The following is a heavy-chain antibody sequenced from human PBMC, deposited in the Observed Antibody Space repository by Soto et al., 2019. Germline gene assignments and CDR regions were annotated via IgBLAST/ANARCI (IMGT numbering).Heavy chain of an antibody. CDR1: GFTFSSYS. J-gene: IGHJ2*01. D-gene: IGHD1-1*01. V-gene: IGHV3-23*01. CDR2: ISGSGGTT. CDR3: ARGAGPANEDWYFDL. Sequence: GGSLRLSCAASGFTFSSYSMSWVRQAPGKGLEWVSTISGSGGTTYYADSVKGRFTISRDNSKNTQYLQMNSLRAEDTAVYYCARGAGPANEDWYFDLWGRGTLVTVSS.